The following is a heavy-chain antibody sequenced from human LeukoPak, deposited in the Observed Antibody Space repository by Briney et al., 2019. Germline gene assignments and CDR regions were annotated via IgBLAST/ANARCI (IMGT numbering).Heavy chain of an antibody. J-gene: IGHJ4*02. D-gene: IGHD3-22*01. CDR2: IYSDGSKQ. Sequence: GGSLRLSCAASGFIFNNYGMHWVRQAPGKGLEWVAVIYSDGSKQNYADSVKGRFTISRDESKNTVYLQMNSLRADDTAVYYYAKDVRSGYFDYWGQGTLVTVSS. V-gene: IGHV3-33*03. CDR1: GFIFNNYG. CDR3: AKDVRSGYFDY.